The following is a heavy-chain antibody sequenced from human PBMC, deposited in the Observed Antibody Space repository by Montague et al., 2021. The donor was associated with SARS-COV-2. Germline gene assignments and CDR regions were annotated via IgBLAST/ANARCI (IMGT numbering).Heavy chain of an antibody. CDR3: ARAYCSSTSCYPIDY. Sequence: SETLSLTCTVSGGSISSSSYYWGWIRQPPGKGLEWIGSIYYSGSTYYNPSLKSRVTISVDTSKNQFSLRLMSVTPDDTAVYYCARAYCSSTSCYPIDYWSQGTLVTVSS. CDR1: GGSISSSSYY. CDR2: IYYSGST. V-gene: IGHV4-39*01. D-gene: IGHD2-2*01. J-gene: IGHJ4*02.